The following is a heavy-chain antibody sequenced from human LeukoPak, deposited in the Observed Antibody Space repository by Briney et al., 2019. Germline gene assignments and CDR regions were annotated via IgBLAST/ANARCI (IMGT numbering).Heavy chain of an antibody. J-gene: IGHJ4*02. CDR1: GGSISSGGYY. D-gene: IGHD3-22*01. V-gene: IGHV4-31*03. CDR2: IYYSGST. Sequence: PSETLSLTCTVSGGSISSGGYYWSWIRQHPGKGLEWIGYIYYSGSTYYNPSLKSRVTISVDMSKNQFSLRLSSVTAADTAMYYCASYSSTYSKAFDYRGQGSLVTVSS. CDR3: ASYSSTYSKAFDY.